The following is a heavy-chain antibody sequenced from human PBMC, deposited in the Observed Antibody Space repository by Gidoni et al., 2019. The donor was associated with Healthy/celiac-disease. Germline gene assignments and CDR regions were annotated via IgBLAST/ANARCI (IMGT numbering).Heavy chain of an antibody. V-gene: IGHV4-61*02. J-gene: IGHJ5*02. CDR1: GGSISSGSYY. CDR3: ARKAAAGTRGWFDP. D-gene: IGHD6-13*01. Sequence: QVQLQESGPGLVKPSQTLSLTCTVSGGSISSGSYYWSWIRQPAGKGLEWIGRIYTSGSTNYNPSLKSRVTISVDTSKNQFSLKLCSVTAADTAVYYCARKAAAGTRGWFDPWGQGTLVTVSS. CDR2: IYTSGST.